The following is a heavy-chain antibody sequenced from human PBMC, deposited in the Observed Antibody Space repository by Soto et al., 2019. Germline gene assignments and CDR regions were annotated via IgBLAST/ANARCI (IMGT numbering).Heavy chain of an antibody. CDR2: INAGNGNT. CDR1: GYTFTSYA. CDR3: ARRVVGATWRYFDY. Sequence: QVQLVQSGAEVKKPGASVKVSCKASGYTFTSYAMHWVRQAPGQRLEWMGRINAGNGNTKYSQKFQGRVTITRDTSASTAYMELSSLRSEDTAVYYCARRVVGATWRYFDYGGQGTLVTVSS. V-gene: IGHV1-3*01. J-gene: IGHJ4*02. D-gene: IGHD1-26*01.